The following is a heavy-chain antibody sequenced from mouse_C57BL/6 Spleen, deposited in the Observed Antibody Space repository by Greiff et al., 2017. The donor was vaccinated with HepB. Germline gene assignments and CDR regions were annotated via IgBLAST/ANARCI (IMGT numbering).Heavy chain of an antibody. D-gene: IGHD1-1*01. CDR2: IHPSDSDT. J-gene: IGHJ3*01. CDR3: AMYYGSSMAWFAY. Sequence: VQLQQPGAELVKPGASVKVSCKASGYTFTSYWMHWVKQRPGQGLEWIGRIHPSDSDTNYNQKFKGKATLTVDKSSSTAYMQLSSLTSEDAAVYYCAMYYGSSMAWFAYWGQGTLVTVSA. CDR1: GYTFTSYW. V-gene: IGHV1-74*01.